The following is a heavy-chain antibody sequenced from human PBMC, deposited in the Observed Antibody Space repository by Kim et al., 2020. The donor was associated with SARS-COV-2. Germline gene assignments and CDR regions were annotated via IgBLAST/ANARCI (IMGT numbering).Heavy chain of an antibody. V-gene: IGHV3-23*01. J-gene: IGHJ3*02. CDR2: IGGSGGTT. CDR1: GFTFSRFA. D-gene: IGHD3-10*01. CDR3: WKVFRGGDVGTEAFDI. Sequence: GGSLRLSCATSGFTFSRFAMNWFRQAPGKGLEWVSAIGGSGGTTYYAESVKDRFTISRDNSKNTVFRQMRSLRCDYTAGNYCWKVFRGGDVGTEAFDI.